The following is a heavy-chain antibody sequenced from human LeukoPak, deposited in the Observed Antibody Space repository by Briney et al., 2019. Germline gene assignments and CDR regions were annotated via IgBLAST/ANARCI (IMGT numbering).Heavy chain of an antibody. Sequence: GSLSLSCAASGFTFNDYYMTWIRQAPGKGLEWVSYISRGGNTIYYADSVKGRFTISRDNAKNSLYLQMNSLRPEDTAVYYCGRAFRVSDSWGQGPLVTVSS. CDR3: GRAFRVSDS. D-gene: IGHD6-13*01. CDR1: GFTFNDYY. J-gene: IGHJ4*02. V-gene: IGHV3-11*01. CDR2: ISRGGNTI.